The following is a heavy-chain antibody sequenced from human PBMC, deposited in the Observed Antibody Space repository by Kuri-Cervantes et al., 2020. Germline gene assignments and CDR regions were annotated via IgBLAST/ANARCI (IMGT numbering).Heavy chain of an antibody. CDR3: ASEGYYGSGIKGEFDY. Sequence: GESLKISCAASGFTFSSYSMNWVRQAPGKGLEWVSSISSSSSYIYYADSVKGRFTISRDNAKNSLYPQMNSLRAEDTAVYYCASEGYYGSGIKGEFDYWGQGTLVTVSS. CDR1: GFTFSSYS. D-gene: IGHD3-10*01. V-gene: IGHV3-21*01. CDR2: ISSSSSYI. J-gene: IGHJ4*02.